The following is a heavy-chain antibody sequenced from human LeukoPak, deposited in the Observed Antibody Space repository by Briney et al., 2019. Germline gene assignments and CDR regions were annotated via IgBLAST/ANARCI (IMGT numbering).Heavy chain of an antibody. J-gene: IGHJ6*02. D-gene: IGHD3-9*01. CDR2: INSDGSST. V-gene: IGHV3-74*01. CDR1: GFTFSSYW. Sequence: GGSLRLSCAASGFTFSSYWMHWVRQVPGKGLVWVSRINSDGSSTSYADSVKGRFTISRDNAKNTLYLQMNSLRAEDTAVYYCAREFRRYFDWLYPRDYYYYGMDVWGQGTTVTVSS. CDR3: AREFRRYFDWLYPRDYYYYGMDV.